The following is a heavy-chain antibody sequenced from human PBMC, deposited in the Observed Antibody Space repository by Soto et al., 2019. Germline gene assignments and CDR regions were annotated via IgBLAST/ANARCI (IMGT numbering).Heavy chain of an antibody. J-gene: IGHJ4*02. CDR3: AITPDY. V-gene: IGHV5-51*01. Sequence: RGESLKISCKGSGYNFANYWIGWVRQMPGKGLEWMGIIYPGNSDTRYSPSFQGQVTISADTSISTAYLEWSSLKASDTAIYYCAITPDYWGQGTLVTVSS. CDR1: GYNFANYW. CDR2: IYPGNSDT.